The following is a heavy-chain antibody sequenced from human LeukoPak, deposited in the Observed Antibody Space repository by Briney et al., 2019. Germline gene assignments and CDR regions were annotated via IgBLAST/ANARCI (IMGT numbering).Heavy chain of an antibody. CDR2: INPNSGGT. CDR1: GYTFTGYY. Sequence: ASVKVSCKASGYTFTGYYMHWVRQAPGQGLEWMGWINPNSGGTNYAQKFQGRVTMTRDTSISTAYMELSRLRSDDTAVYYCAREDIVVPPWFDPWGQGTLVTASS. V-gene: IGHV1-2*02. CDR3: AREDIVVPPWFDP. D-gene: IGHD2-15*01. J-gene: IGHJ5*02.